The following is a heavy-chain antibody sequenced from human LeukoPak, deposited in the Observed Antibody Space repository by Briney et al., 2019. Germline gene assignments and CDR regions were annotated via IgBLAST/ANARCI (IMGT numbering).Heavy chain of an antibody. J-gene: IGHJ6*04. D-gene: IGHD2-2*01. V-gene: IGHV1-69*06. CDR1: GGTFSSYA. Sequence: SVKVSCKASGGTFSSYAISWVRQAPGQGLEWMAGIIPIFGTANYAQKFQGRVTITADKSTSTAYMELSSLRSEDTAVYYCARVVVPAANHFYYYGMDVWGKGTTVTVSS. CDR3: ARVVVPAANHFYYYGMDV. CDR2: IIPIFGTA.